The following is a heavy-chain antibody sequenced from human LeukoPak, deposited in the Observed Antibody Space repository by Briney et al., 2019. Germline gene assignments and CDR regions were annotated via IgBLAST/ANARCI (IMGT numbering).Heavy chain of an antibody. Sequence: GGSLRLSCAASGFTVSSNYMSWVRQAPGKGLEWVSGIYIGGSTYYADSVKGRFTISRDNYKNTLYLQMNSLRAEDTAVYYCARGSSYYYGSGLDYWGQGTLVTVSS. J-gene: IGHJ4*02. CDR3: ARGSSYYYGSGLDY. CDR2: IYIGGST. CDR1: GFTVSSNY. D-gene: IGHD3-10*01. V-gene: IGHV3-66*01.